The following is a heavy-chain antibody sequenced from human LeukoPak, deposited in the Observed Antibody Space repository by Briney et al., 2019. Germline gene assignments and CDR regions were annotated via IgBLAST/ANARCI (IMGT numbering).Heavy chain of an antibody. Sequence: GETLRLSCVGSGFTFSTYGMNWVRQAPGKGLEWVSYISTWSTTIYYAASVKGRFTHSRDDAKSSLFLQMNSLSVEDTGRYFCARMSSGYYDDNWGQGTRVTVSS. D-gene: IGHD3-22*01. V-gene: IGHV3-48*01. CDR2: ISTWSTTI. CDR1: GFTFSTYG. CDR3: ARMSSGYYDDN. J-gene: IGHJ4*02.